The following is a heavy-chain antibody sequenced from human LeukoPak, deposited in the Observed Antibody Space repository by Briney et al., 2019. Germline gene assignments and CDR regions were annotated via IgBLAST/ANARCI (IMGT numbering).Heavy chain of an antibody. Sequence: SETLSLTCAVYVGSFSGYYWSWIRQPPGKGLELIGEINHSGSTNYNPSLKSRVTISVDTSKNQFSLKLSSVTAADTAVYYCARISGGWQRRWFDPWGQGTLVTVSS. J-gene: IGHJ5*02. V-gene: IGHV4-34*01. CDR1: VGSFSGYY. CDR3: ARISGGWQRRWFDP. D-gene: IGHD6-19*01. CDR2: INHSGST.